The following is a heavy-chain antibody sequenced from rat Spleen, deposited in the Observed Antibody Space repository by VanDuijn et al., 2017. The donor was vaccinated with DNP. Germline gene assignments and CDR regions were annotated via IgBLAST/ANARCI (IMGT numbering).Heavy chain of an antibody. CDR2: ISTGGGNT. Sequence: EVQLVESGGGLVQPGRSLKLSCAASGFSFNNYGMAWVRQAPTKGLEWVATISTGGGNTYYRDSVKGRFTISRDNAKSTLYLQMDSLRSEDTATYYGARRGTMGAYWYFDFWGPGTMVTVSS. V-gene: IGHV5S13*01. D-gene: IGHD1-7*01. J-gene: IGHJ1*01. CDR1: GFSFNNYG. CDR3: ARRGTMGAYWYFDF.